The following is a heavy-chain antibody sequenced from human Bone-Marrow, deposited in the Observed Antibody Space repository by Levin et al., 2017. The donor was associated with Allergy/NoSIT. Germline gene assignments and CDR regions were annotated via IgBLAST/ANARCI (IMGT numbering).Heavy chain of an antibody. CDR2: LSSGSTYI. V-gene: IGHV3-21*01. J-gene: IGHJ4*02. CDR1: GFTFSSYT. D-gene: IGHD5-18*01. Sequence: SCAASGFTFSSYTMTWVRQAPGKGLEWISSLSSGSTYIYTAASMKGRFTISRDNAKNSLYLQLNSLRAEDTAVYYCARDQNGYSYGSIDYWGQGTLVTVSS. CDR3: ARDQNGYSYGSIDY.